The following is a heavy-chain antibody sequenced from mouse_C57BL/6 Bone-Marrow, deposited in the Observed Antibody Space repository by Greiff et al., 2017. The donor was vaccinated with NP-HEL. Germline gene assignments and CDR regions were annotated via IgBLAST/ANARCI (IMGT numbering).Heavy chain of an antibody. Sequence: EVMLVESGGGLVKPGGSLKLSCAASGFTFSDYGMHWVRQAPEKGLEGVAYISSGSSTIYYADTVKGRFTISRDNAKNTLFLQMTSLRSEDTAMYYCARRDDYDWFAYWGQGTLVTVSA. CDR3: ARRDDYDWFAY. CDR2: ISSGSSTI. J-gene: IGHJ3*01. D-gene: IGHD2-4*01. V-gene: IGHV5-17*01. CDR1: GFTFSDYG.